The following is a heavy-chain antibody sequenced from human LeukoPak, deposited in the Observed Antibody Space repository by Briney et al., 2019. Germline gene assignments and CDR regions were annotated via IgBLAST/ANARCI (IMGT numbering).Heavy chain of an antibody. Sequence: GGSLRLSCAASGFTFSIYTMNWVRQAPGKGLEWVSSISTTSAYIYNAQSVKGRFTISRDNAKKLLYLQMKSLRAEDTALYYCCRKGGRYIDHKDFDLWGQGTMVTVSS. D-gene: IGHD1-26*01. CDR3: CRKGGRYIDHKDFDL. V-gene: IGHV3-21*01. J-gene: IGHJ3*01. CDR1: GFTFSIYT. CDR2: ISTTSAYI.